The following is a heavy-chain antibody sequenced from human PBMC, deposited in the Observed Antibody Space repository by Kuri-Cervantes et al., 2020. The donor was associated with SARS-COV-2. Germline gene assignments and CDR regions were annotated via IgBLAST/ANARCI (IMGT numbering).Heavy chain of an antibody. Sequence: SETLSLTCAVYGGSFSDNHWTWVRQPPGKGLEWIGEINYSGTTNYNPSLKSRVTMSVDTPKNQFSLNLTSVTAADTAVYYCARLRRHNNAWFVTGYYMDVWGKGTTVTVSS. D-gene: IGHD3-10*01. J-gene: IGHJ6*03. CDR1: GGSFSDNH. CDR2: INYSGTT. CDR3: ARLRRHNNAWFVTGYYMDV. V-gene: IGHV4-34*01.